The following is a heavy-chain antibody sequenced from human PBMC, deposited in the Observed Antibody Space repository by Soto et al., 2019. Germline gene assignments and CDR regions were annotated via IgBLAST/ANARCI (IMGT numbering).Heavy chain of an antibody. CDR1: GYTFTSYG. D-gene: IGHD3-22*01. CDR2: ISAYNGNT. CDR3: ARDEIVVFITRPRSVNGMDF. Sequence: ASVKVSCKASGYTFTSYGISWVRQAPGQGLEWMGWISAYNGNTNYALKLQGRVTMTTDTSTSTAYMELRSLRSDDTAVYYCARDEIVVFITRPRSVNGMDFWGQGTTVTVSS. V-gene: IGHV1-18*01. J-gene: IGHJ6*02.